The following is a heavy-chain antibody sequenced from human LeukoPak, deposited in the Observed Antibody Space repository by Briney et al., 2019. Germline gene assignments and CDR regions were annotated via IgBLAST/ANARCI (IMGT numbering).Heavy chain of an antibody. CDR2: ISSSSSTI. J-gene: IGHJ4*02. CDR3: ARVWRSGDTKDY. CDR1: GFTFSSYS. D-gene: IGHD2-21*02. V-gene: IGHV3-48*04. Sequence: GGSLRLSCAASGFTFSSYSIDWVRQAPGKGLEWLSYISSSSSTIYYADSVKVRFTVSRDNAKNLVYLQMNSLRAEDTAVYYCARVWRSGDTKDYWGQGTLVTVSS.